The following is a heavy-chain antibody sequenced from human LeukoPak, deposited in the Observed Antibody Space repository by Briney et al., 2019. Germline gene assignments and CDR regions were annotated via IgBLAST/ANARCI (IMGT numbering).Heavy chain of an antibody. V-gene: IGHV4-34*01. CDR2: INHSGST. Sequence: SETLSLTCIVSGGSISGYFWSWIRQPPGKGLEWIGEINHSGSTNYNPSLKSRVTISVDTSKNQFSLKLSSVTAADTAVYYCARHRSRGSGNFDYWGQGTLVTVSS. J-gene: IGHJ4*02. CDR3: ARHRSRGSGNFDY. CDR1: GGSISGYF. D-gene: IGHD3-10*01.